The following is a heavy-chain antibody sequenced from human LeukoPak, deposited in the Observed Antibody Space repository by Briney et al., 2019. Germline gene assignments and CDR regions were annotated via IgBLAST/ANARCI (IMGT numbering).Heavy chain of an antibody. CDR3: ARDPSPYDRPIDY. CDR1: RYSISTGYY. CDR2: IFHSGST. V-gene: IGHV4-38-2*02. J-gene: IGHJ4*02. Sequence: SETLSLTCTVSRYSISTGYYWGWIRQPPGKGLEWIGSIFHSGSTYYNPSLRSRVTISVDTSKNQFSLNLTSVTAADTAVYYCARDPSPYDRPIDYWGQGTLVTVSS. D-gene: IGHD3-22*01.